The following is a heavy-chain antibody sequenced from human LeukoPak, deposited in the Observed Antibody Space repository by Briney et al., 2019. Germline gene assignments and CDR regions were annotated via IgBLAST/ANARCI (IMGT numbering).Heavy chain of an antibody. CDR2: IMPMFGKA. Sequence: ASVKVSCKASGGTFSSYDISWVRQAPGQGLEWMGGIMPMFGKANYAQKFQGRVTTTADKATSTAYMDLSSLRSDDTAVYYCARRAVAYYYYYYMDVWGKGTTVTVSS. V-gene: IGHV1-69*06. D-gene: IGHD6-19*01. CDR3: ARRAVAYYYYYYMDV. J-gene: IGHJ6*03. CDR1: GGTFSSYD.